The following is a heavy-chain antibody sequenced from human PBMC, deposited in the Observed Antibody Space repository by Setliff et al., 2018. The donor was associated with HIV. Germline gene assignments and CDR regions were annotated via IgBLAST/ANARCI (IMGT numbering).Heavy chain of an antibody. D-gene: IGHD2-8*01. CDR1: GGSISSHY. CDR3: ARHSPNVGVRGDAFDI. Sequence: KTSETLSLTCTVSGGSISSHYWIWIRQPPGKGLEWIGYIHYSGATNYNPSLKSRVTISLDTSRTQFSLRLSSVTAADTAVYYCARHSPNVGVRGDAFDIWGQGTMVTVSS. J-gene: IGHJ3*02. CDR2: IHYSGAT. V-gene: IGHV4-59*08.